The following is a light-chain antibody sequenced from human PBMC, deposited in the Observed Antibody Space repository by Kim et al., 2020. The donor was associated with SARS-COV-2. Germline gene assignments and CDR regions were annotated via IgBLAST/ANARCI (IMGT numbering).Light chain of an antibody. CDR1: QSIRNE. CDR3: LQYKSYPYT. Sequence: SASVGDRDTITWRERQSIRNELVWLQQKRGKAPTRLIYVASNRQSGVPSRFSGSSYGTDFTLTISSLQPEDFATYYCLQYKSYPYTFGQGTKLEI. V-gene: IGKV1-17*01. J-gene: IGKJ2*01. CDR2: VAS.